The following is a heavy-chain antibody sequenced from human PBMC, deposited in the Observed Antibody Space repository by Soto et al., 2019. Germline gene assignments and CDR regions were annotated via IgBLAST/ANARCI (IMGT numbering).Heavy chain of an antibody. D-gene: IGHD3-22*01. Sequence: PSETLSLTCAVSGYSISDDYYWSWIRQPPGKGLEWIGYIYDTGSTNYNPSLRSRVTISVDTSKNQFSLTLRSVTTADTAMYYCARATVAITARGYWYFDLWGRGTLVTVSS. J-gene: IGHJ2*01. V-gene: IGHV4-61*08. CDR3: ARATVAITARGYWYFDL. CDR1: GYSISDDYY. CDR2: IYDTGST.